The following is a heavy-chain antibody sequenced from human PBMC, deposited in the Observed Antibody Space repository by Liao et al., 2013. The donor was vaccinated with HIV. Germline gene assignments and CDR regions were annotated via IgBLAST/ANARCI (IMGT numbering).Heavy chain of an antibody. J-gene: IGHJ4*02. D-gene: IGHD2-21*01. CDR3: ARDAYCGGDCYTPFLDY. CDR2: INHRGST. CDR1: GGSFSGYY. Sequence: QVQLQQWGAGLLKPSETLSLTCAVYGGSFSGYYWSWIRQAPGKGLEWIGEINHRGSTNYNPSLKSRVTISVDTSKNQFSLKLSSVTAADTAVYYCARDAYCGGDCYTPFLDYWGQGTLVTVSS. V-gene: IGHV4-34*01.